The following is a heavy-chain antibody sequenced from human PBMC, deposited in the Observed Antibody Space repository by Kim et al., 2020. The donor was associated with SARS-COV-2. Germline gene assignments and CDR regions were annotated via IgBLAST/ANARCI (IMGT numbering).Heavy chain of an antibody. V-gene: IGHV4-39*07. Sequence: SETLSLTCTVSGGSISSSSYYWGWIRQPPGKGLEWIGTIYYSGSTYYNPSLKSRVTISVDTSKNQLSLKLSSVTAADTAVYYCAREEGSSWYPRYSYYYYGMDVWGQGTTVTVSS. CDR2: IYYSGST. J-gene: IGHJ6*02. CDR3: AREEGSSWYPRYSYYYYGMDV. CDR1: GGSISSSSYY. D-gene: IGHD6-13*01.